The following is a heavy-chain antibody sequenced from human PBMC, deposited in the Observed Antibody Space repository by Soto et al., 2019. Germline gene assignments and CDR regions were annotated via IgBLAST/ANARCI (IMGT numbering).Heavy chain of an antibody. Sequence: EVQLVESGGGLVKPGGSLRLSCAASGFSFSDYSMNWVRQAPGKGLEWVSSISGSTSYTYYADSLQGRFTVSRDNAEKSLYLQMYSLRAEDTAVYYCARDGAFCSGTGCRDYYHYMDFWGKGTTVTVSS. CDR1: GFSFSDYS. J-gene: IGHJ6*03. V-gene: IGHV3-21*01. CDR2: ISGSTSYT. CDR3: ARDGAFCSGTGCRDYYHYMDF. D-gene: IGHD2-2*01.